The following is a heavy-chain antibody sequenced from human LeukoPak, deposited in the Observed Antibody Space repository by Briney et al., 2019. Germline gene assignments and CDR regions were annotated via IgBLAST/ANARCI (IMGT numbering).Heavy chain of an antibody. V-gene: IGHV3-74*01. CDR1: GW. CDR2: INLDGTGT. D-gene: IGHD2-2*01. Sequence: GGSLRLSCTASGWMHFVRQGTGKGLVWVSGINLDGTGTYYADSVKGRFTISRDNAKNTVSLQMNSLSAEDTAVYYCTSVFESWGQGFLVTVSS. CDR3: TSVFES. J-gene: IGHJ4*02.